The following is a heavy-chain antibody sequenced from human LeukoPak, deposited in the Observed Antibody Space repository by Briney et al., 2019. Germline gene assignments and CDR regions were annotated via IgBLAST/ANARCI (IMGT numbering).Heavy chain of an antibody. CDR2: IYDSGST. J-gene: IGHJ4*02. V-gene: IGHV4-4*07. CDR1: GGSISSYY. CDR3: ARDRLYDIVTGPFDS. Sequence: SETLSLTCTVSGGSISSYYWSWIRQPAGKGLEWIGRIYDSGSTHYNPSLKSRVTMSVDTSKNQFSLKLNPVTAADTAVYYCARDRLYDIVTGPFDSWGQGTLVSVSS. D-gene: IGHD3-9*01.